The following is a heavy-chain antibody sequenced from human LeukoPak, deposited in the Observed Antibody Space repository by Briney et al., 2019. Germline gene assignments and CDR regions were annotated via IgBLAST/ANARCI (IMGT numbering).Heavy chain of an antibody. D-gene: IGHD6-13*01. CDR2: IRQDGGEK. CDR3: ARDGTAPGLYFDL. Sequence: GGSLRLSCAVSGFTFTSYWMNWVRQAPGKGLEWVASIRQDGGEKSYVDSVKGRFTISRDNTKDSLYLQMSSLRAEDTAVYYCARDGTAPGLYFDLWGQGTLVTVSS. V-gene: IGHV3-7*01. J-gene: IGHJ4*01. CDR1: GFTFTSYW.